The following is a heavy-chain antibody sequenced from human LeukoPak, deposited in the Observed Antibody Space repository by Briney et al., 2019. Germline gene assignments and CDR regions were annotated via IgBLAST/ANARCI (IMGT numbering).Heavy chain of an antibody. D-gene: IGHD2/OR15-2a*01. CDR1: GNYW. CDR3: VSFYETY. Sequence: GGSLRLSCAASGNYWMHWVRQAPGKGLVWVSHINSDGSWTSYADTVKGRFTISKDNAKNTVYLQMNNLRAEDTAVYYCVSFYETYWGRGTLVTVSS. V-gene: IGHV3-74*01. CDR2: INSDGSWT. J-gene: IGHJ4*02.